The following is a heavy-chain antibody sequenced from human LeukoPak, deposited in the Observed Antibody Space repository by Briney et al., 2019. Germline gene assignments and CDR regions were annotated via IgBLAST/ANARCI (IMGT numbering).Heavy chain of an antibody. J-gene: IGHJ4*02. D-gene: IGHD2-15*01. CDR2: IFYSGST. CDR1: GGSISSSY. V-gene: IGHV4-59*08. Sequence: SETLSLTCTVSGGSISSSYWSWIRQPPGKGLEWIGYIFYSGSTKYNPSLKSRVTISQGTSKNQFSLKLSSVTAADTAVYYCARHAGCSGASCYSGFPDYWGQGTLVTVSS. CDR3: ARHAGCSGASCYSGFPDY.